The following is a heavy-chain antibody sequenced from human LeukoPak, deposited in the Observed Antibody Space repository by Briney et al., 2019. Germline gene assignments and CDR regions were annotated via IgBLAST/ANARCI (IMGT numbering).Heavy chain of an antibody. CDR2: ISYDGSNK. V-gene: IGHV3-30*18. CDR3: ANLLLADYEEDY. CDR1: GFTFSSYG. Sequence: PGGSLRLSCAASGFTFSSYGMHWVRQAPGKGLEWVAVISYDGSNKYYADSVKGRFTISRDNSKNTLYLQMNSLRAEDTAVYYCANLLLADYEEDYWGQGTLVTVSS. D-gene: IGHD4-17*01. J-gene: IGHJ4*02.